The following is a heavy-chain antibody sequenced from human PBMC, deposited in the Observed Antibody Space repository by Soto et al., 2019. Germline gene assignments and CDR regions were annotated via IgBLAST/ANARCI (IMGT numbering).Heavy chain of an antibody. CDR2: ISSNGGGT. V-gene: IGHV3-64D*06. CDR1: GFTFNQYS. CDR3: VKDLFGMDV. Sequence: GGSLRLSXSASGFTFNQYSMQWVRQSPGKGLQFVSTISSNGGGTDYTDSVKGRFTISRDNSKKTLYLQMSRLRPGDTAVYYCVKDLFGMDVWGQGTTVTVS. J-gene: IGHJ6*02.